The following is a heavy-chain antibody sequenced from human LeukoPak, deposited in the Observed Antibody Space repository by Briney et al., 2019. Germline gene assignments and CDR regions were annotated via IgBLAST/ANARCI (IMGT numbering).Heavy chain of an antibody. D-gene: IGHD1/OR15-1a*01. J-gene: IGHJ3*02. CDR3: AGKSPTTTRQHAFDI. CDR2: ISGGGETT. Sequence: GASLRLSCVASGFTFNIYPMSWVRQPPGKGLEWVSAISGGGETTLYADSVEGRFTISRDNSRNTLFLQMSSMRAEDTAVYFCAGKSPTTTRQHAFDIWGRGTMVTVSS. V-gene: IGHV3-23*01. CDR1: GFTFNIYP.